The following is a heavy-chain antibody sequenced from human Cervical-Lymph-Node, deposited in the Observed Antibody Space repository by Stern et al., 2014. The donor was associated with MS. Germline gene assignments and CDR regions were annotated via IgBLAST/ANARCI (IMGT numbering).Heavy chain of an antibody. CDR3: ARDSDPRVSRTPTAVDH. CDR1: GYTFTSYY. Sequence: QMQLVQSGAEVKKSGASVIVSCKTSGYTFTSYYMHWLRQAPGQGLEWMGLINPAGGSPVYAQKFQGRVTMTRDKSTSTLHMEVSNLRSEDTAMYYCARDSDPRVSRTPTAVDHWGQGTRVTVSS. CDR2: INPAGGSP. D-gene: IGHD4-17*01. V-gene: IGHV1-46*03. J-gene: IGHJ5*02.